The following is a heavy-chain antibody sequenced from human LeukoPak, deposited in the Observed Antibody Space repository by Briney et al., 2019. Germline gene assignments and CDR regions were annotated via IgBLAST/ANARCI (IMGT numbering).Heavy chain of an antibody. CDR2: IKQDGSET. CDR1: RFTLSNYW. V-gene: IGHV3-7*03. CDR3: AKDTYTYGPRTIDY. D-gene: IGHD5-18*01. Sequence: GGSLRLSCTASRFTLSNYWMSWVRQAPGKGLEWVANIKQDGSETYYVDSVKGRFTISRDNAKNSLSLQMNSLRAEDTAVYYCAKDTYTYGPRTIDYWGQGTLVTVSS. J-gene: IGHJ4*02.